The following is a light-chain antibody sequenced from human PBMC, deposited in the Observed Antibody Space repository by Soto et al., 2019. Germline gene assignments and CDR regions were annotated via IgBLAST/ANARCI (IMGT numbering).Light chain of an antibody. CDR3: QQSYSLPRA. CDR2: GES. J-gene: IGKJ1*01. Sequence: DIQLTQSPASLSASVGDRVSITCRASQNIQHKLNWYQHRPGKAPQLLIFGESSLHSGVPSRFSGSGDASGTEFTLTINNLQPEDFALYDCQQSYSLPRAFGPGTRVDI. CDR1: QNIQHK. V-gene: IGKV1-39*01.